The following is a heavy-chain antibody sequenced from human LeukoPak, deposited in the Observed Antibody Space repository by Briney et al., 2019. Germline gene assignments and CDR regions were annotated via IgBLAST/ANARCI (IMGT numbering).Heavy chain of an antibody. D-gene: IGHD6-19*01. V-gene: IGHV3-53*01. CDR3: AKEYSSGWSSFDY. CDR1: GFTVSSNY. J-gene: IGHJ4*02. CDR2: IYGSGIT. Sequence: GGSLRLSCAVSGFTVSSNYMSWVRQAPGKGLEWVAVIYGSGITYYADSVKGRFSISRDNSKDALYLQMNSLRVEDTAVYYCAKEYSSGWSSFDYWGQGTLVTVSS.